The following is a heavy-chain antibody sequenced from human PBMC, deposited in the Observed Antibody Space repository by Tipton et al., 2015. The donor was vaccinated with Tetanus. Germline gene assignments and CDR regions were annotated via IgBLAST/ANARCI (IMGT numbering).Heavy chain of an antibody. CDR3: ARLIVGAATSEYFQH. V-gene: IGHV4-39*01. J-gene: IGHJ1*01. Sequence: TLSLTCTVSGGSISSSSYYWGWIRQPPGKGLEWIGSIYYSGSTYYNPSLKSRVTISVDTSKNQFSLKLSSATAADTAVYYCARLIVGAATSEYFQHWGQGTLVTVSS. D-gene: IGHD1-26*01. CDR1: GGSISSSSYY. CDR2: IYYSGST.